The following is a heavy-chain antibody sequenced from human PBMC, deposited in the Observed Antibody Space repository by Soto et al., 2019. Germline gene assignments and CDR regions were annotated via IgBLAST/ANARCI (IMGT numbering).Heavy chain of an antibody. V-gene: IGHV4-61*01. CDR3: AQLTGTTVYFDY. Sequence: SETLSLTCTVSGGSVSSGSYYWSWIRQPPGKGLEWIGYIYYSGSTNYNPSLKSRVTISVDTSKNQFSLKLSSVTAEDTAVYYCAQLTGTTVYFDYWGQGTLVTVSS. D-gene: IGHD1-20*01. J-gene: IGHJ4*02. CDR1: GGSVSSGSYY. CDR2: IYYSGST.